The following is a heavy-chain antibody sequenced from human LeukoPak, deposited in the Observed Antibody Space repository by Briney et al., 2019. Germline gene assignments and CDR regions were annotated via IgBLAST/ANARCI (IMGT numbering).Heavy chain of an antibody. CDR2: INPNSGNT. Sequence: ASVKVSCKASGYTFTSYDINWVRQATGQGLEWMGWINPNSGNTGYAQKFQGRVTITRNTSISTAYMELSSLRSEDTAVYYCARAPGEAPEDYFDYWGQGTLVTVSS. D-gene: IGHD1-14*01. J-gene: IGHJ4*02. V-gene: IGHV1-8*03. CDR1: GYTFTSYD. CDR3: ARAPGEAPEDYFDY.